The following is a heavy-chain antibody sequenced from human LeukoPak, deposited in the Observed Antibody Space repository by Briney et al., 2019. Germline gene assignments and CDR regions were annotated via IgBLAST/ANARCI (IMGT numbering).Heavy chain of an antibody. CDR1: GYSISSGYY. CDR2: IYHSGST. D-gene: IGHD1-14*01. Sequence: SETLSLTCAVSGYSISSGYYGGWIRQPPGKGLEWIGSIYHSGSTYYNPSLKSRVTISVDTSKNQFSLKLSPVTAADTAVYYCARHGENPTPEYYYYYYMDVWGKGTTVTVSS. J-gene: IGHJ6*03. CDR3: ARHGENPTPEYYYYYYMDV. V-gene: IGHV4-38-2*01.